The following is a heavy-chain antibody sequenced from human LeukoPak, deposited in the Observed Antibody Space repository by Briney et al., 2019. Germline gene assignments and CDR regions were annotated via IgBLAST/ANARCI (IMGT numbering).Heavy chain of an antibody. CDR1: GFTLSAHG. J-gene: IGHJ6*02. CDR2: IWYDGNTK. V-gene: IGHV3-33*01. D-gene: IGHD6-13*01. Sequence: GMSLRLSCAASGFTLSAHGMHWVRQAPGKGLEWLAVIWYDGNTKYYSDSVKGRFTISRDSSKNTLYLEMNSLRAGDTAVYYCVRDGYRVGMDVWGQGTTVTVSS. CDR3: VRDGYRVGMDV.